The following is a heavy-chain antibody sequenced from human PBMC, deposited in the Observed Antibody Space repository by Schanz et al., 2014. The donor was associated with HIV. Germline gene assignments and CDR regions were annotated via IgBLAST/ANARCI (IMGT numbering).Heavy chain of an antibody. D-gene: IGHD1-26*01. CDR3: AREREESIAYYYYGMDV. CDR2: ISYDGRNK. V-gene: IGHV3-30*03. CDR1: GFSFDNYG. J-gene: IGHJ6*02. Sequence: QMQLVESGGGVVRPGRSLKLSCAASGFSFDNYGMHWVRQAPGKGLEWVAVISYDGRNKYFADSVKGRFTISRDNSKNTLYLQMNSLRAEDTAVYYCAREREESIAYYYYGMDVWGQGTAVTVSS.